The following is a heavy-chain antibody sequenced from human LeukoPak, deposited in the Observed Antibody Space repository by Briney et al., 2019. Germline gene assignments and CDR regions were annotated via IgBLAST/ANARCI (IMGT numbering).Heavy chain of an antibody. D-gene: IGHD3-22*01. V-gene: IGHV3-30*03. J-gene: IGHJ4*02. CDR2: ISYDGSNK. CDR1: GFTFSSYG. CDR3: AREYYYDSSGYGSFGY. Sequence: GGSLRLSCAASGFTFSSYGMHWVRQAPGKGLEWVAVISYDGSNKYYADSVKGRFTISRDNSKNTLYLQMNSLRAEDTAVYYCAREYYYDSSGYGSFGYWGQGTLVTVSS.